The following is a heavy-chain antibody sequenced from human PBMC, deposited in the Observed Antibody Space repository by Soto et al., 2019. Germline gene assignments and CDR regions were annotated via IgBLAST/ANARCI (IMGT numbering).Heavy chain of an antibody. J-gene: IGHJ4*02. CDR3: ARPNDTYSGSLEYFDY. V-gene: IGHV1-69*13. CDR2: IIPIFGTA. D-gene: IGHD1-26*01. Sequence: ASVKVSCKASGGTFSSYAISWVRQAPGQGLEWMGGIIPIFGTANYAQKFQGRVTITADESTSTAYMELSSLRSEDTAVYYCARPNDTYSGSLEYFDYWGQGTLVTVSS. CDR1: GGTFSSYA.